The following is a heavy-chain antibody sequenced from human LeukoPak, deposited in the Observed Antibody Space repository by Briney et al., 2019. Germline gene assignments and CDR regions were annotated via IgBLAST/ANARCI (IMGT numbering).Heavy chain of an antibody. Sequence: GGSLRLSCAASGFTFSSYAMSWVRQAPGKGLEWLATISGRGDTTYYADSVKGRFTISRDNSKNTLYLQMSSLRAEDTAVYYCAKDYSSGWYDYWGQGTLVTVSS. D-gene: IGHD6-19*01. V-gene: IGHV3-23*01. J-gene: IGHJ4*02. CDR3: AKDYSSGWYDY. CDR1: GFTFSSYA. CDR2: ISGRGDTT.